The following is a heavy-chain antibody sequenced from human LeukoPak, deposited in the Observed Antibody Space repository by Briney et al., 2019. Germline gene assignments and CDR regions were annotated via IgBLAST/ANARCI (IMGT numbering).Heavy chain of an antibody. Sequence: PGGSLRLSCAASGFTFDDYAMHWVRQAPGKGLEWVSTIAWDGGDTFYGDSVKGRFTISRDNSKNSVYLQMNSLRTEDTALYYCAKDSYGSGRYSSYFEHWGQGTLVTVSS. CDR2: IAWDGGDT. J-gene: IGHJ4*02. D-gene: IGHD3-10*01. V-gene: IGHV3-43D*03. CDR1: GFTFDDYA. CDR3: AKDSYGSGRYSSYFEH.